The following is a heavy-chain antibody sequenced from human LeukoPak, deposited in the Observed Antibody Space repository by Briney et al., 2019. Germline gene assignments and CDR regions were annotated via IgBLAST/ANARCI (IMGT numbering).Heavy chain of an antibody. V-gene: IGHV3-30*04. CDR2: ISYDGSNK. CDR3: ARDRPVGYDGGFDY. CDR1: GFTFSSYA. Sequence: GGSLRLSCAASGFTFSSYAMHWVRQAPGKGLEWVAVISYDGSNKYYADSVRGRFTVSRDNSKNTLHLQMNSLRAEDTAVYYCARDRPVGYDGGFDYWGREPWSPSPQ. D-gene: IGHD3-3*01. J-gene: IGHJ4*02.